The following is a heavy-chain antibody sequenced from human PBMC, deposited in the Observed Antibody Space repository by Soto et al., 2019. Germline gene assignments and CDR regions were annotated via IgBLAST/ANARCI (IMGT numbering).Heavy chain of an antibody. CDR3: ARGSVSQWLVKLVHYYGMDV. D-gene: IGHD6-19*01. CDR2: ISSSSSYI. J-gene: IGHJ6*02. CDR1: GFTFSSYA. Sequence: GGSLRLSCAASGFTFSSYAMSWVRQAPGKGLEWVSSISSSSSYIYYADSVKGRFTISRDNAKNSLYLQMNSLRAEDTAVYYCARGSVSQWLVKLVHYYGMDVWGQGTTVTVSS. V-gene: IGHV3-21*01.